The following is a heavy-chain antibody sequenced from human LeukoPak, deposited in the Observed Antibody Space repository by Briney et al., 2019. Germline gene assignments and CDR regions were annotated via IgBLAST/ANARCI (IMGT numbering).Heavy chain of an antibody. CDR3: ARGGYSYGQRSYYYYYGMDV. Sequence: SETLSLTCAVYGGSFSGYYWSWIRQPPGKGLEWIGEINHSGSTNYNPSLKSRVTISVDTSKNQFSLKLSSVTAADTAVYYCARGGYSYGQRSYYYYYGMDVWGQGTTVTVSS. J-gene: IGHJ6*02. CDR2: INHSGST. D-gene: IGHD5-18*01. V-gene: IGHV4-34*01. CDR1: GGSFSGYY.